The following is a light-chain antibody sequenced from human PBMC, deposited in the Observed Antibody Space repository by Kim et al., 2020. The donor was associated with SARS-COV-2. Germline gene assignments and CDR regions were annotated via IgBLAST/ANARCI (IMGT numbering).Light chain of an antibody. CDR1: SVNIGSNA. CDR2: YDD. CDR3: GTWDDSLTGPV. Sequence: KKVTISCSGSSVNIGSNAVNWYQQFPGKAPRLLISYDDQLSSGVSDRFSASKSVTSASLAISGLQSEDEADYYCGTWDDSLTGPVFGGGTQLTVL. V-gene: IGLV1-36*01. J-gene: IGLJ2*01.